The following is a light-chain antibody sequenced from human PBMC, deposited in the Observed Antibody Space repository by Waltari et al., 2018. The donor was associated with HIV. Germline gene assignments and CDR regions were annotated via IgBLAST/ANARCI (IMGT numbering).Light chain of an antibody. CDR1: QRLSTN. CDR2: GAS. CDR3: QQFNNWPPLT. J-gene: IGKJ4*01. Sequence: IVLTQSSATLPVSPEHSATLSCRSSQRLSTNLAWYQHKPGQAPRLLIYGASTKATGIPARFSGSGSGTEFTLTISSLQSEDFATYYCQQFNNWPPLTFGGGTKVEIK. V-gene: IGKV3-15*01.